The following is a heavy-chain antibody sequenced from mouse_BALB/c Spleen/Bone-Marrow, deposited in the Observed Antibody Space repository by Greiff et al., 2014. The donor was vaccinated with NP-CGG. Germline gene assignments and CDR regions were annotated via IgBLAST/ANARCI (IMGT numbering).Heavy chain of an antibody. CDR1: GFKIKDTY. D-gene: IGHD2-1*01. CDR3: AIYYGNYYAMDY. J-gene: IGHJ4*01. V-gene: IGHV14-3*02. CDR2: IDPANGNT. Sequence: VQLKQSGAELVKPGASVKLSCTASGFKIKDTYMHWVKQRPEQGLEWIGRIDPANGNTKYDPKFQGKATITADTSSNTAYLQLSSLTSEDTAVYYCAIYYGNYYAMDYWGQGTSVTVSS.